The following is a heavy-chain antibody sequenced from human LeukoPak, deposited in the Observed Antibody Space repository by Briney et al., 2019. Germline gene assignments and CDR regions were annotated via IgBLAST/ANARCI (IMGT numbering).Heavy chain of an antibody. CDR1: GGTFSIYA. J-gene: IGHJ4*02. Sequence: SVTVSCKASGGTFSIYAISWVRQAPGQGLEWMGGIIPIFGTANYAQKFQGRVTITADESTSTAYMELSSPRSEDTAVYYCARDPEYYCSGGSCYSYWGQGTLVTVSS. CDR2: IIPIFGTA. D-gene: IGHD2-15*01. V-gene: IGHV1-69*01. CDR3: ARDPEYYCSGGSCYSY.